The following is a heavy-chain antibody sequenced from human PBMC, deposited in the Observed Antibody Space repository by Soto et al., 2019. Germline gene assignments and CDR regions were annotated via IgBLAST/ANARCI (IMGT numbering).Heavy chain of an antibody. CDR3: ARTRGLLTYYYYMGV. V-gene: IGHV4-4*02. D-gene: IGHD4-17*01. CDR1: SDSISSSYW. J-gene: IGHJ6*03. CDR2: ISYSGST. Sequence: QVQLQESGPGLGKPSGTLSLTRAVSSDSISSSYWWSWVRQSPGKGLEWSGEISYSGSTNYNPSLKSRVTISVDRSKNQFSLKLSSVTAADTAVYYCARTRGLLTYYYYMGVWGKGTTVTVSS.